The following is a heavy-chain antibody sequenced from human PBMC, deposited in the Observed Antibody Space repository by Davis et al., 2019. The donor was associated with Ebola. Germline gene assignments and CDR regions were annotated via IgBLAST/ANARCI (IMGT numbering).Heavy chain of an antibody. CDR2: ISSSSFTT. Sequence: PGGSLRLSCVASGFTFSSYTMNWVRQAPGKGLERLSYISSSSFTTYSADSVKGRFTVSRDNAKNSLYLEMNSLRDEDTAVYYCARGGVAYSDLDYWGQGTLVAVSS. V-gene: IGHV3-48*02. D-gene: IGHD2-21*01. CDR3: ARGGVAYSDLDY. CDR1: GFTFSSYT. J-gene: IGHJ4*02.